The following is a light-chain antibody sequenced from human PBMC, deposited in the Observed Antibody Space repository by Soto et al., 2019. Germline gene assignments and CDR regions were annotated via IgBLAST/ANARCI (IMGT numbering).Light chain of an antibody. Sequence: DIRMTQSASSLAASVGDRVTITCRASQSISSYLNWYQQKPGKAPKLLIYAASSLQSGVPSRFSGIGSGTDFTLTISSLQPEDFATYYCQQSYSTPITFGQGTRLEIK. CDR1: QSISSY. CDR2: AAS. J-gene: IGKJ5*01. CDR3: QQSYSTPIT. V-gene: IGKV1-39*01.